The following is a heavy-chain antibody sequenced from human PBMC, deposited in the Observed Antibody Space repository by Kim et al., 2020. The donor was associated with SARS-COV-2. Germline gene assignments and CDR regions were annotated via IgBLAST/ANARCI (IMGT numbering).Heavy chain of an antibody. Sequence: ASVKVACKASGYTFTSYAMHWVRQAPGQRLEWMGWINAGNGNTKYSQKFQGRVTITRDTSASTAYMELSSLRSEDTAVYYWAREGTELGMVREGFPTGDYWGQGTLVTVSS. CDR3: AREGTELGMVREGFPTGDY. V-gene: IGHV1-3*01. CDR1: GYTFTSYA. CDR2: INAGNGNT. D-gene: IGHD7-27*01. J-gene: IGHJ4*02.